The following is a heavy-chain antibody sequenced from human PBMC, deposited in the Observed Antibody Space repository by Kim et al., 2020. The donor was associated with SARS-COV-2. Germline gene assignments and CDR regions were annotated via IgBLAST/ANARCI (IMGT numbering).Heavy chain of an antibody. D-gene: IGHD3-16*01. Sequence: ASVKVSCKASGYSFTTYTIHWVRQAPGQRLEWLGWINTGYGDVRYSQELQGRVTITSDTSTNTAYMELRSLTSEDTAVYYCARDYMQEMAVSYFGHWGQGTLVTVSS. CDR1: GYSFTTYT. V-gene: IGHV1-3*04. CDR3: ARDYMQEMAVSYFGH. J-gene: IGHJ4*02. CDR2: INTGYGDV.